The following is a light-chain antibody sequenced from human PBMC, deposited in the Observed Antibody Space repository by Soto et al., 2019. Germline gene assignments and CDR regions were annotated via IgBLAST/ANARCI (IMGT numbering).Light chain of an antibody. Sequence: LTQPASVSGSPGQAITISCSGSSSDVGAHNFVSWYQHHPGKAPKLMIYEVSNRPPGVSNRFSGSKSGNTASLTISGLQAEDEADYYCNSYTSSNTYVFGSGTRSPS. CDR2: EVS. J-gene: IGLJ1*01. CDR1: SSDVGAHNF. V-gene: IGLV2-14*01. CDR3: NSYTSSNTYV.